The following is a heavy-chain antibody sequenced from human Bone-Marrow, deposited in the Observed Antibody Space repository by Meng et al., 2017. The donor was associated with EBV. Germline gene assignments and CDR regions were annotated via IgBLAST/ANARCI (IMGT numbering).Heavy chain of an antibody. D-gene: IGHD6-6*01. CDR3: ARQTTIAARPDPNWFDP. J-gene: IGHJ5*02. Sequence: QLPLLESGPGLVKPLETLSLTCTVSGGPISSSSYYWGWIRQPPGKGLEWIGSIYYSGSTYYNPSLKSRVTISVDTSKNQFSLKLSSVTAADTAVYYCARQTTIAARPDPNWFDPWGQGTLVTVSS. CDR2: IYYSGST. V-gene: IGHV4-39*01. CDR1: GGPISSSSYY.